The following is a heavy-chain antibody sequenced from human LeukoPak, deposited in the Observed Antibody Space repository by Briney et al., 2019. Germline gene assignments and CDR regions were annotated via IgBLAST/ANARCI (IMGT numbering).Heavy chain of an antibody. CDR1: GGSISPHY. V-gene: IGHV4-59*11. CDR3: AGASLRASTTPAAGNEY. J-gene: IGHJ4*02. CDR2: IYYTGST. Sequence: PSETLSLTCTVSGGSISPHYWSWIRQPPGKGLEWIGYIYYTGSTNYNPSLKSRVTISVDTSKSPFSLKLTSVTAPDTAVYYCAGASLRASTTPAAGNEYWGQGTLATVSS. D-gene: IGHD6-13*01.